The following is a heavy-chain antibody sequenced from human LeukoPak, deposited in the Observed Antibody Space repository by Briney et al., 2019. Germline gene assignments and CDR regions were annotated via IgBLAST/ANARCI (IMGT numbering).Heavy chain of an antibody. CDR2: ISYDGSNK. V-gene: IGHV3-30*04. CDR1: GFTFSSYA. J-gene: IGHJ4*02. Sequence: RSGGSLRLSCAASGFTFSSYAMHWVRQAPGKGLEGVAVISYDGSNKYYADSVKGRFTISRDNSKNTLYLQMNSLRAEDTAVYYCRGSGSYYPFDYWGQGTLVTVSS. CDR3: RGSGSYYPFDY. D-gene: IGHD3-10*01.